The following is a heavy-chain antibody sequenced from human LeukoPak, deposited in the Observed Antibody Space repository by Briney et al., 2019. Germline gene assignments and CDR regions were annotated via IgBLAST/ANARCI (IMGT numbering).Heavy chain of an antibody. CDR3: ARSTGWSSDLFDY. J-gene: IGHJ4*02. V-gene: IGHV4-4*07. CDR2: VYTSGTT. D-gene: IGHD6-19*01. CDR1: GGSISGYY. Sequence: PSETLSLTCTVSGGSISGYYWNWIRKPAGKGLEWIGRVYTSGTTNYSPSLKSRITMSVDTSKDQFSLRLISVTAADTAVYYCARSTGWSSDLFDYWGQGALVTVSS.